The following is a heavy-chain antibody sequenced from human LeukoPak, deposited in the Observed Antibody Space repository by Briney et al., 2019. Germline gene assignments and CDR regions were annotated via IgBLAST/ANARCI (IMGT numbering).Heavy chain of an antibody. CDR3: ARDNYYGSGSYFPEYYFDY. CDR2: ISAYNGNT. Sequence: SVKVSCKASGYTFTSYGISWVRQAPGQGLEWMGWISAYNGNTNYAQKLQGRVTMTTDTSTSTAYMELRSLRSDDTAVYYCARDNYYGSGSYFPEYYFDYWGQGTLVTVSS. J-gene: IGHJ4*02. CDR1: GYTFTSYG. V-gene: IGHV1-18*01. D-gene: IGHD3-10*01.